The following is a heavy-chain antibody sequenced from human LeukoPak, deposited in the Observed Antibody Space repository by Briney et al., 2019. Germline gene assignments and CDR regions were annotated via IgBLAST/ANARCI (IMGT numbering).Heavy chain of an antibody. CDR1: GFTFSYYG. D-gene: IGHD3-22*01. CDR3: ARDFDTSGHYLFDY. V-gene: IGHV3-33*01. CDR2: MWSNGYSR. J-gene: IGHJ4*02. Sequence: GRSLRLSCTASGFTFSYYGMHWVRQAPGKGLEWVAVMWSNGYSRYYADSVEGRFTISRDNSKNTLYLEMNSLRAEDTAVYSCARDFDTSGHYLFDYWGQGTLVSVSS.